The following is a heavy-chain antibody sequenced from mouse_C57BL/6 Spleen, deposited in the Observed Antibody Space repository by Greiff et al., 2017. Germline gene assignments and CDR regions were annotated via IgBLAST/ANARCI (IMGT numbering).Heavy chain of an antibody. CDR1: GYTFTSYW. CDR2: IYPGSGST. V-gene: IGHV1-55*01. Sequence: QVQLQQPGAELVKPGASVKMSCKASGYTFTSYWITWVKQRPGQGLEWIGDIYPGSGSTNYNEKFKSKATLTVDKSSSTAYMQLSSLTSDDSAVYYCARKCYYDYDGSMDYWGQGPSVTVSS. CDR3: ARKCYYDYDGSMDY. D-gene: IGHD2-4*01. J-gene: IGHJ4*01.